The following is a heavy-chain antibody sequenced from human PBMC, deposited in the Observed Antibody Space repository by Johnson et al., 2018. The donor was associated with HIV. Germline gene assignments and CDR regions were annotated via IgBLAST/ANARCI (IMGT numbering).Heavy chain of an antibody. D-gene: IGHD3-10*01. CDR2: ISYDGSNQ. CDR3: ATLMRETYYYGSGSHGAFDI. V-gene: IGHV3-30-3*01. CDR1: GFTFSTYA. Sequence: HVQLVESGGGVVQPGRSLRLSCAASGFTFSTYAMNWVRQPPGRGLEWVAVISYDGSNQNYADSVKGRFTISRDNAKNSLYLQMNSLRAEDTAVYYCATLMRETYYYGSGSHGAFDIWGQGTMVTVSS. J-gene: IGHJ3*02.